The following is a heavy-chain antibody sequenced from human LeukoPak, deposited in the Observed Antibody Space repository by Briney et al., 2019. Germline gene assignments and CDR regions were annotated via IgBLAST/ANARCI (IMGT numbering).Heavy chain of an antibody. D-gene: IGHD3-10*01. J-gene: IGHJ4*02. V-gene: IGHV1-69*04. CDR1: GGTFSSYA. CDR2: IIPILGIA. CDR3: ARFRYGSGSYNDY. Sequence: GASVKVSCKASGGTFSSYAISWVRQAPGQGLEWMGRIIPILGIANYAQKFQGRVTITADKSTSTAYMELRSLRSDDTAVYYCARFRYGSGSYNDYWGQGTLVTVSS.